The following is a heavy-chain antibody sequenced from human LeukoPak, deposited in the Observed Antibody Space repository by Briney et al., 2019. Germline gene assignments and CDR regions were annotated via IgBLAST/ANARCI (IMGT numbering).Heavy chain of an antibody. V-gene: IGHV1-69*05. CDR3: ASSTGGNTAMAPSGY. J-gene: IGHJ4*02. D-gene: IGHD5-18*01. CDR2: IIPIFGTA. Sequence: ASVKVSCKASVGTFSSYAISWVRQAPGQGLEWMGGIIPIFGTANYAQKFQGRVTITTDESTSTAYMELSSLRSEDTAVYYCASSTGGNTAMAPSGYWGQGTLVTVSS. CDR1: VGTFSSYA.